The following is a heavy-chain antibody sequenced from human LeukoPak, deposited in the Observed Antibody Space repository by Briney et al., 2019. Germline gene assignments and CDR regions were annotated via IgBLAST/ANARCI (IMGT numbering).Heavy chain of an antibody. Sequence: PGGSLRLSCAASGFTFSSYAMSWVRQAPGKGLEWVSYISSGSSTIYYADSVKGRFTISRDNAKNSLYLQMNSLRAEDTAVYYCARCRTTNCYYFEYWGQGTLVTLSS. CDR1: GFTFSSYA. CDR2: ISSGSSTI. J-gene: IGHJ4*02. CDR3: ARCRTTNCYYFEY. V-gene: IGHV3-48*01. D-gene: IGHD2-2*01.